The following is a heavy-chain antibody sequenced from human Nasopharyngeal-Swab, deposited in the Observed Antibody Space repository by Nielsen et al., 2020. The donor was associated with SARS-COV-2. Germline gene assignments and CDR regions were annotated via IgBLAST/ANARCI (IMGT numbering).Heavy chain of an antibody. D-gene: IGHD6-13*01. J-gene: IGHJ4*02. CDR3: ARDLGGAAAGTDY. CDR1: GFTFSSYG. V-gene: IGHV3-33*01. CDR2: IWYDGSNK. Sequence: GESLKISCAASGFTFSSYGMHWVRQAPGKRLEWVAVIWYDGSNKYYADSVKGRFTISRDNSKNTLYLQMNSLRAEDTAVYYCARDLGGAAAGTDYWGQGTLVTVSS.